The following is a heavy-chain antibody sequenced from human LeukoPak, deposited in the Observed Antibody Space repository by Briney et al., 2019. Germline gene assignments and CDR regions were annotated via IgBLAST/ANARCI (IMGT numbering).Heavy chain of an antibody. CDR2: ISAYNGNT. D-gene: IGHD3-22*01. CDR3: ARGPNYYDSSGAVL. CDR1: GYTFTSYG. V-gene: IGHV1-18*01. J-gene: IGHJ4*02. Sequence: ASVKVSCKASGYTFTSYGISWVRQAPGQGLEWMGWISAYNGNTNYAQKLQGRVTMTTDKSTSTAYMELSSLRSEDTAVYYCARGPNYYDSSGAVLWGQGTLVTVSS.